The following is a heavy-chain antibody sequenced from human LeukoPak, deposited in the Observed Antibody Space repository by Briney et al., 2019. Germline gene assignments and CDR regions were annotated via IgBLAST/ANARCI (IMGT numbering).Heavy chain of an antibody. CDR2: IIPILGIA. CDR3: ARDPANIAVAGTTTY. V-gene: IGHV1-69*04. J-gene: IGHJ4*02. Sequence: SVKVSGKASGRTFSSYAISWVRQAPGQGLEWMGRIIPILGIANYAQKFQGRVTITADKSTSTAYMELSSLRSEDTAVYYCARDPANIAVAGTTTYWGQGTLVTVSS. D-gene: IGHD6-19*01. CDR1: GRTFSSYA.